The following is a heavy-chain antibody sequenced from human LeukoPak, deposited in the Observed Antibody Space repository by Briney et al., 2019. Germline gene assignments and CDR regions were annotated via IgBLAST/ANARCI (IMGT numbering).Heavy chain of an antibody. CDR1: GFTFSSYS. D-gene: IGHD3-3*01. J-gene: IGHJ4*02. CDR3: ARSLRFLEWLYQFDY. Sequence: EGSLRLSCAASGFTFSSYSMNWVRQAPGKGLEWVSSISSSSSYIYYADSVKGRFTISRDNAKNSLYLQMNSLRAEDTAVYYCARSLRFLEWLYQFDYWGQGTLVTVSS. V-gene: IGHV3-21*01. CDR2: ISSSSSYI.